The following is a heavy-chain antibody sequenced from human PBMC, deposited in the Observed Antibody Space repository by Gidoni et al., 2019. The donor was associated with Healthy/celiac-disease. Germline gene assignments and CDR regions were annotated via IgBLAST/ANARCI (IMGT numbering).Heavy chain of an antibody. CDR3: ARHLFYNFDY. D-gene: IGHD3-9*01. Sequence: QVQLQESGPGLVKPSETLSLTCTASGGSISSYYWSWIRQPPGKGLEWIGYIYYSGSTNYNPSLKSRVTISVDTSKNQFSLKLSSVTAADTAVYYCARHLFYNFDYWGQGTLVTVSS. V-gene: IGHV4-59*08. CDR2: IYYSGST. J-gene: IGHJ4*02. CDR1: GGSISSYY.